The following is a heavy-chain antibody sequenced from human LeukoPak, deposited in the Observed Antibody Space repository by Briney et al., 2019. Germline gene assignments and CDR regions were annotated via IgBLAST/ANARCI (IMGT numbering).Heavy chain of an antibody. CDR2: VYYSGST. CDR1: AGSIRNYY. V-gene: IGHV4-59*01. Sequence: SETLSLTCNISAGSIRNYYWTWFRQPPGKGLEWIGYVYYSGSTNYNPSLKSRVTISMDTSKNQFSLKLSSVTAADTAIYYCARARSGSYYGGSIFDYWGQGTLVTVSS. J-gene: IGHJ4*02. CDR3: ARARSGSYYGGSIFDY. D-gene: IGHD1-26*01.